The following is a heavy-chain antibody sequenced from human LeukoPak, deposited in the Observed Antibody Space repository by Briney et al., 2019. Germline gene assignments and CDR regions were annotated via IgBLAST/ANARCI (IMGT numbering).Heavy chain of an antibody. J-gene: IGHJ6*02. CDR1: GGTLSRYA. D-gene: IGHD2-2*01. Sequence: SVTVSCTASGGTLSRYAISWVRQAPGQGLEWMGGIVPIFGTANYAQKLQGRVTITADESTSTAYMELSSLRSEDTAVYYCARDYCSSTSCLPERFYYYYYGMDVWGQGTTVTVSS. V-gene: IGHV1-69*13. CDR2: IVPIFGTA. CDR3: ARDYCSSTSCLPERFYYYYYGMDV.